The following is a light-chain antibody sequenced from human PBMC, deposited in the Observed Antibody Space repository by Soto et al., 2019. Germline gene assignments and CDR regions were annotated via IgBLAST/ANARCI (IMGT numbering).Light chain of an antibody. V-gene: IGLV2-11*01. CDR3: CSYADTGTFVT. J-gene: IGLJ2*01. CDR1: VGDVGTYNY. CDR2: DVT. Sequence: QSALTQPRSVSGSPGQSVTISCTGTVGDVGTYNYVSWYQQHPGEAPKLLISDVTKRPSGVPDRFSGSKSGNTASKTISGLQAEDEADYYCCSYADTGTFVTFGGGTKLTVL.